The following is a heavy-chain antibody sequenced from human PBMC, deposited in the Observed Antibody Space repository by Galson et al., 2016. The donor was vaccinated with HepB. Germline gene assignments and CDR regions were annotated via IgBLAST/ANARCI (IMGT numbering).Heavy chain of an antibody. CDR3: ARGEHSSLLDY. CDR1: GYTFSSYG. CDR2: ISGYNGNT. D-gene: IGHD6-6*01. V-gene: IGHV1-18*01. Sequence: QSGAEVKKPGESLKISCKASGYTFSSYGISWVRQAPGQGLEWMGWISGYNGNTNYAQKLQGRVTMTTDTSTSTAYMELRSLRSDDTAVDYCARGEHSSLLDYWGQGTLVPGSS. J-gene: IGHJ4*02.